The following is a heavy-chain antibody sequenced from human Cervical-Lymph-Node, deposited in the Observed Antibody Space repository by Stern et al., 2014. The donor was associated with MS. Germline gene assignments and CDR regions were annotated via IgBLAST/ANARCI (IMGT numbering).Heavy chain of an antibody. D-gene: IGHD1-1*01. CDR1: GYIFTSYW. V-gene: IGHV5-51*03. CDR3: ATYNWNDAHFDY. CDR2: IYPGDSDT. J-gene: IGHJ4*02. Sequence: EVQLVQSVAEVKKPGESLKLSCKGSGYIFTSYWIGWVRQMPGKGLEWLGVIYPGDSDTRYIPSFQGQVTIFAEKVISTDYLQWSSLKASDTAMYYCATYNWNDAHFDYWGQGTLVTVSS.